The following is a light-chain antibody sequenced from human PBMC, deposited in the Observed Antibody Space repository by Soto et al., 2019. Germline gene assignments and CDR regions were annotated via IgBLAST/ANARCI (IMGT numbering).Light chain of an antibody. V-gene: IGKV3-11*01. J-gene: IGKJ4*01. CDR3: LQRSNWPLT. Sequence: EIVLTQSPATLSLSPGERATLSCRASQSVSPYLALAWYQQKPGQAPRLLIYDASNRATGIPARFSGSGSGTDFTLTISSLEPEDFAVYYCLQRSNWPLTFGGGTKVEIK. CDR2: DAS. CDR1: QSVSPY.